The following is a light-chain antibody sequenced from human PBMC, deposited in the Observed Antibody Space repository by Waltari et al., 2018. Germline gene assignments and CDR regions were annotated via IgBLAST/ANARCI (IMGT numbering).Light chain of an antibody. J-gene: IGLJ1*01. CDR2: DVS. CDR3: SSYTSSSTYV. Sequence: QSALTQPASVSGSPGQSITISCTGTSSDVGGYNYVSWYHQHPGKAPKLMIYDVSKRPSGVFNRFSGSKSGNTASLTISGLQAEDEADYYCSSYTSSSTYVFGTGTKVTVL. V-gene: IGLV2-14*01. CDR1: SSDVGGYNY.